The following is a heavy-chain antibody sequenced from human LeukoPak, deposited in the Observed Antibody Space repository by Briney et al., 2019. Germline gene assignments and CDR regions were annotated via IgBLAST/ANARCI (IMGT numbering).Heavy chain of an antibody. CDR2: INHRGST. J-gene: IGHJ4*02. D-gene: IGHD1-26*01. CDR1: GGSLSGYY. Sequence: SETLSLTCAVYGGSLSGYYWSWIRQPPGEGLEWIGEINHRGSTNYNPSLRSRVTISVDTSKNQFSLKLSSVTAADTAVYYCARGREISYWGQGTLVTVSS. CDR3: ARGREISY. V-gene: IGHV4-34*01.